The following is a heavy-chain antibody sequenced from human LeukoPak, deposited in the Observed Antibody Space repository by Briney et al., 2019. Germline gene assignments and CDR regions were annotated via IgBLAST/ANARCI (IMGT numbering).Heavy chain of an antibody. V-gene: IGHV3-74*01. CDR1: GFIFSTYW. CDR2: VNGDGTST. CDR3: ARDLSPAHF. J-gene: IGHJ4*02. D-gene: IGHD2/OR15-2a*01. Sequence: GESLRLSCTASGFIFSTYWMHWVRQAPGKGLGWVSRVNGDGTSTVYAGSVKGRFTISRDNAKNTLYLQMNSLRADDTAVYYCARDLSPAHFWGQGTLVTVSS.